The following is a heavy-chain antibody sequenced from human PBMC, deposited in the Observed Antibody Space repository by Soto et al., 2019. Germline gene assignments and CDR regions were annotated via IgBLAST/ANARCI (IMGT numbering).Heavy chain of an antibody. CDR1: GFTFSSYG. J-gene: IGHJ6*02. Sequence: QVPLVESGGGVVQPGRSLRLSCAASGFTFSSYGMHWVRQAPGKGLEWVAVIWYDGSNKYYADSVKGRFTISRDNSKNTLYLQMNSLRAEDTAVYYCARDSVAAAEDYYYGMDVWGQGTTVTVSS. CDR3: ARDSVAAAEDYYYGMDV. V-gene: IGHV3-33*01. D-gene: IGHD6-13*01. CDR2: IWYDGSNK.